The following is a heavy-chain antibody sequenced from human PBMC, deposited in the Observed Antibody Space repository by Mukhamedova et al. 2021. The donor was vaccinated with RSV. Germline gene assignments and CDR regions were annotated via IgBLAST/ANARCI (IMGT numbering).Heavy chain of an antibody. V-gene: IGHV3-74*01. Sequence: GKGLVWVARIQGSGSGTDYADSVKGRFTISRDNAKNTLYRHMNSLRAEDTALFYCVRLACCSGCYGWFDPWGPGTLVTVSP. CDR3: VRLACCSGCYGWFDP. J-gene: IGHJ5*02. CDR2: IQGSGSGT. D-gene: IGHD6-19*01.